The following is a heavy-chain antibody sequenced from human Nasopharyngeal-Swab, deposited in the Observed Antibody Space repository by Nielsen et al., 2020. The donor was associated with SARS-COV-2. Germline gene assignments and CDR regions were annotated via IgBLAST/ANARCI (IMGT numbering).Heavy chain of an antibody. CDR2: IHHSGSP. CDR3: ARGEDSSSSTHSIRYYYYGMDV. CDR1: GASFSGYY. V-gene: IGHV4-34*01. J-gene: IGHJ6*02. D-gene: IGHD6-6*01. Sequence: SETLSLTCAVYGASFSGYYSSWIRQPPGKGLEWIGEIHHSGSPTYNPSLKSRVTISVDTSKNQFSLKLSSVTAADTAVYYCARGEDSSSSTHSIRYYYYGMDVWGQGTTVTVSS.